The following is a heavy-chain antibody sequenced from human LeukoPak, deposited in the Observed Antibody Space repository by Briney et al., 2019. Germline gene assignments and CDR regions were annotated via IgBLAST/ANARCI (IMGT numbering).Heavy chain of an antibody. D-gene: IGHD6-19*01. CDR1: GFTFTNYA. J-gene: IGHJ4*02. V-gene: IGHV3-23*01. CDR2: ISASGDRT. Sequence: PGGSLRLSCAASGFTFTNYATSWVRQAPGKGLEWVSFISASGDRTYYAYSVKGRFTISRDNSKNKLYLQMNSLRAEDTALYYCAKDLSGGWYGEYFDYWGQGTLVTVSS. CDR3: AKDLSGGWYGEYFDY.